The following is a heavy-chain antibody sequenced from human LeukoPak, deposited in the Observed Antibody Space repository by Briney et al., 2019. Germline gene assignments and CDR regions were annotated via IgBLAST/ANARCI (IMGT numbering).Heavy chain of an antibody. CDR2: IFSGGIT. Sequence: PGGSRRLSCAVSGFTASSNYMSWVRQAPGKGLEWFSVIFSGGITYYADSVKGRFTISRDDYKNTVYLQMNSLRAEDSSVYFCASARESSGYYYADYWGQGTLVTVSS. CDR3: ASARESSGYYYADY. D-gene: IGHD3-22*01. V-gene: IGHV3-66*01. CDR1: GFTASSNY. J-gene: IGHJ4*02.